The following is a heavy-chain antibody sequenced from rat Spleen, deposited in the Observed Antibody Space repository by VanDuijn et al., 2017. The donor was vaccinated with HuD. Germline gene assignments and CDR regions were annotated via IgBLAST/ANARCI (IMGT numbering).Heavy chain of an antibody. CDR2: ISPSGGST. V-gene: IGHV5-27*01. CDR1: GFTFSNYY. CDR3: TIYYSGYFDY. Sequence: EVQLVESGGGLVQPGRSLKLSCVASGFTFSNYYMAWVRQAPTKGLECVASISPSGGSTYYRDSVKGRFTLSRDNAKSTLYLQMGSLRSEDTATYYCTIYYSGYFDYWGQGVMVTVSS. J-gene: IGHJ2*01. D-gene: IGHD1-1*01.